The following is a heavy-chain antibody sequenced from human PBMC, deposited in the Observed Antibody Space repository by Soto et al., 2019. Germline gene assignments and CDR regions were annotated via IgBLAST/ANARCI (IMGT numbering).Heavy chain of an antibody. D-gene: IGHD3-22*01. V-gene: IGHV1-69*12. CDR1: GGTFSSYA. Sequence: QVQLVQSGAEVKKPGSSVKVSCKASGGTFSSYAISWVRQAPGQGLEWMGGIIPIFDTADYAQKFQGRVTVTADDSTNAACWELSGLRSEDTAVYYCAGHSSGVPGYYYGMDVWGQGTTVTVSS. J-gene: IGHJ6*02. CDR2: IIPIFDTA. CDR3: AGHSSGVPGYYYGMDV.